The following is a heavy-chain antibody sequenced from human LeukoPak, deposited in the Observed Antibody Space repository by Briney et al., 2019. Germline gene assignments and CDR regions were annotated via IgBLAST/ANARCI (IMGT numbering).Heavy chain of an antibody. Sequence: GGSLRLSCAASGFTFSSYGMHWVRQAPGKGLEWVAVISYDGSNKYYADSVKGRFTISRDNSKNTLYLQMNSLRAEDTAVYYCARQQWLVRPDAFDIWGQGTMVTVSS. CDR3: ARQQWLVRPDAFDI. CDR2: ISYDGSNK. CDR1: GFTFSSYG. J-gene: IGHJ3*02. V-gene: IGHV3-30*03. D-gene: IGHD6-19*01.